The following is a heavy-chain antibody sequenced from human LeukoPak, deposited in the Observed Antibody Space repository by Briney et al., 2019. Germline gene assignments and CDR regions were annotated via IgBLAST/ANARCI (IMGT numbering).Heavy chain of an antibody. Sequence: ASVKVSCKASGYTFTSYYMHWVRQAPGQGLEWMGIINPSGGSTSYAQKFQGRVTMTRDTSTSTVYMELSSLRSEDTAVYYCARDRGTMVRGVMRTHWYFDLWGRGTLVTVSS. CDR3: ARDRGTMVRGVMRTHWYFDL. J-gene: IGHJ2*01. D-gene: IGHD3-10*01. CDR2: INPSGGST. V-gene: IGHV1-46*01. CDR1: GYTFTSYY.